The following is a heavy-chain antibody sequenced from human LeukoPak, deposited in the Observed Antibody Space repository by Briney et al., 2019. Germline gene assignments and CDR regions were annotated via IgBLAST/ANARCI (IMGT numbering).Heavy chain of an antibody. J-gene: IGHJ4*02. CDR2: ISPYKGDR. V-gene: IGHV1-18*01. CDR3: ATEGGWQPTDYGDNVY. D-gene: IGHD4-17*01. Sequence: GASVKVSCKASDYTXTNYGITWVRQAPGQGLEWMGWISPYKGDRNYAQSLQGRVTMTTDTSTSTAYMEVRSLRSDDTAVYYCATEGGWQPTDYGDNVYWGQGTLVTVSS. CDR1: DYTXTNYG.